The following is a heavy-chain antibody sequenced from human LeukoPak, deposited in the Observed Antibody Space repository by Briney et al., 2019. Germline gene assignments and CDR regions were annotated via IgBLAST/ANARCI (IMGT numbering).Heavy chain of an antibody. J-gene: IGHJ6*02. D-gene: IGHD2-21*02. V-gene: IGHV1-3*01. CDR1: GYTFTSYA. CDR2: INADNGNT. CDR3: ARSHYCGGDCWLPYDGMDV. Sequence: ASVKVSCKASGYTFTSYAMHWVRQAPGQRLEWMGWINADNGNTKYSQKFQGRVTITRDTSASTAYMELSSLRSEDTAVYYCARSHYCGGDCWLPYDGMDVWGQGTTVTVSS.